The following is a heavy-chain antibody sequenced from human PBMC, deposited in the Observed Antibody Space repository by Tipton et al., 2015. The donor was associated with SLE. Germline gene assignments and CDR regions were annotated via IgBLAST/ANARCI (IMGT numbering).Heavy chain of an antibody. CDR2: IYHSGGT. CDR3: ATQSNTYYFDY. J-gene: IGHJ4*02. D-gene: IGHD2/OR15-2a*01. V-gene: IGHV4-39*07. Sequence: TLSLTCTVSGGSISSSSYYWGWIRQPPGKGLEWIGEIYHSGGTKYNPSLKSRVTISVDKSKNQFSLKVSSVTAADTAVYYCATQSNTYYFDYWGQGTLVTVSS. CDR1: GGSISSSSYY.